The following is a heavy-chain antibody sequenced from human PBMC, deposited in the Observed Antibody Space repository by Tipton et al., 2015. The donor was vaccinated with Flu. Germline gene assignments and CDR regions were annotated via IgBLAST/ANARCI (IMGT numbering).Heavy chain of an antibody. J-gene: IGHJ4*02. D-gene: IGHD5-24*01. CDR1: GGSISSSDYY. CDR2: ISYSGST. V-gene: IGHV4-39*07. Sequence: TLSLTCTVSGGSISSSDYYWGWIRQPPGKGLEWIGSISYSGSTYYNPSLKSRVTISVDTSKNQFSLKLSSVTAADTAVYYCARGDGYNFDYWGQGTLVTVSS. CDR3: ARGDGYNFDY.